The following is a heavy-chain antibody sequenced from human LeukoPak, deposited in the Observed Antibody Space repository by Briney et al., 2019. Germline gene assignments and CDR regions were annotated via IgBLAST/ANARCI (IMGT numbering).Heavy chain of an antibody. CDR3: ARGRLDIVVVPAALNWFDP. D-gene: IGHD2-2*03. CDR1: GYTFTSYY. V-gene: IGHV1-46*01. J-gene: IGHJ5*02. CDR2: INPSGGST. Sequence: EASVKVSCKASGYTFTSYYMHWVRQAPGQGLEWMGIINPSGGSTSYAQKFQGRVTTTRDMSTSTVYMELSSLRSEDTAVYYCARGRLDIVVVPAALNWFDPWGQGTLVTVSS.